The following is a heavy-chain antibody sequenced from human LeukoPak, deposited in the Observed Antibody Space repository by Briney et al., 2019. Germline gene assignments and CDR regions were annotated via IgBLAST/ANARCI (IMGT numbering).Heavy chain of an antibody. CDR1: GYTFTGYY. Sequence: GASVKVSCKASGYTFTGYYMHWVRQATGQGLEWMGWMNPNSGNTGYAQKFQGRVTMTRNTSISTAYMELSSLRSEDTAVYYCARGLGTSAAGTKNWFDPWGQGTLVTVSS. J-gene: IGHJ5*02. CDR3: ARGLGTSAAGTKNWFDP. CDR2: MNPNSGNT. D-gene: IGHD6-13*01. V-gene: IGHV1-8*02.